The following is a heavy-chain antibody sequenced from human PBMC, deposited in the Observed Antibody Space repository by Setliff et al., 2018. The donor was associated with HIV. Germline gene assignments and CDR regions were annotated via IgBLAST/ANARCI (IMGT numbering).Heavy chain of an antibody. D-gene: IGHD3-3*01. V-gene: IGHV1-46*01. CDR1: GYPFSTYF. CDR2: INPSGGSI. J-gene: IGHJ5*02. Sequence: ASVKVSCKASGYPFSTYFMHWVRQAPGQGLEWMGIINPSGGSITYAQKFQGRVTMTRNTSVRTAYMELSSLRSEDTAVYYCARGHLDYNFWDEVLGNWFDPWGQGTLVTVSS. CDR3: ARGHLDYNFWDEVLGNWFDP.